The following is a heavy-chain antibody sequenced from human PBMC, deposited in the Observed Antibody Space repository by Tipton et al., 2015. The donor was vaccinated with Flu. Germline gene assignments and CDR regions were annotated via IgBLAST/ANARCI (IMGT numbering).Heavy chain of an antibody. Sequence: SLRLSCAASGFSFSSFGMHWVRQAPGKGLEWVAALLHDGSSKYYADSVKGRFTISRDNSKNTLFLEMNSLRAEDSAMYYCAKDGWDTSGWYPFDYWGQGTLVTVSS. CDR3: AKDGWDTSGWYPFDY. V-gene: IGHV3-30*18. CDR2: LLHDGSSK. CDR1: GFSFSSFG. J-gene: IGHJ4*02. D-gene: IGHD6-19*01.